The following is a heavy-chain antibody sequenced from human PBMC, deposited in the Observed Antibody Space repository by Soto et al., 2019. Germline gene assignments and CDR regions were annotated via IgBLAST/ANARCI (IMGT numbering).Heavy chain of an antibody. CDR3: ARSESRYSYGRDDAFDI. D-gene: IGHD5-18*01. V-gene: IGHV1-69*06. Sequence: ASVKVSCKASGGTFSSYAISWVRQAPGQGLEWMGGIIPIFGTANYAQKFQGRVTITADKSTSTAYMELSSLRSEDTAVYYCARSESRYSYGRDDAFDIWGRGTMVTVSS. CDR2: IIPIFGTA. J-gene: IGHJ3*02. CDR1: GGTFSSYA.